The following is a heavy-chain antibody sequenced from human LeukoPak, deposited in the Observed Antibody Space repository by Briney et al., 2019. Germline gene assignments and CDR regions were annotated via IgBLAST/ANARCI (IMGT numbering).Heavy chain of an antibody. Sequence: SETLSLTCTVSGGSISSSSYYWGWIRQPPGKGLEWIGSIYYSGSTYYNPSLKSRVTISVDTSKNQFSLKLTSVTAADTAVYYCGRDLQQLGFDLWGQGALVTVSS. CDR3: GRDLQQLGFDL. CDR1: GGSISSSSYY. CDR2: IYYSGST. V-gene: IGHV4-39*07. J-gene: IGHJ4*02. D-gene: IGHD6-13*01.